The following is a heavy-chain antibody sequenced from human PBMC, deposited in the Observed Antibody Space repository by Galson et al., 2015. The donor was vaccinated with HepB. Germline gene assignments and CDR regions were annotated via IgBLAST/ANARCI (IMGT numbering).Heavy chain of an antibody. D-gene: IGHD6-13*01. CDR3: ARGGLQQLGHKLDY. CDR1: GDSVSSNSAA. J-gene: IGHJ4*02. V-gene: IGHV6-1*01. Sequence: CAISGDSVSSNSAAWNWIRQSPSRGLEWLGRTYYRSKWYNDYAVSVKSRITINPDTSKNQFSLQLNSVTPEDTAVYYCARGGLQQLGHKLDYWGQGTLVTVSS. CDR2: TYYRSKWYN.